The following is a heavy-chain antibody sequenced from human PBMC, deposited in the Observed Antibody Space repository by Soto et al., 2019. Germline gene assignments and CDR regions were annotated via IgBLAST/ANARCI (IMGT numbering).Heavy chain of an antibody. CDR2: ISGSGST. V-gene: IGHV3-23*01. J-gene: IGHJ6*03. CDR1: GFTVSSYA. CDR3: AKALRFTFTTGYYMDV. Sequence: EVQLLESGGGLVQPGGSLRLSCAASGFTVSSYAMSLVRLAPGKGLEWVSVISGSGSTYSADSVKGRFTISRDSSKNTVYLPMNSLRAEDTAGYYCAKALRFTFTTGYYMDVWGRGTTVTVSS. D-gene: IGHD3-16*01.